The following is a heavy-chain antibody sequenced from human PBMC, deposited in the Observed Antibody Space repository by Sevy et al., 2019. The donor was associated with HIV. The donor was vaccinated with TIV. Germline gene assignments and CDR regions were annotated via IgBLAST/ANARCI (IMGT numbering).Heavy chain of an antibody. D-gene: IGHD5-18*01. J-gene: IGHJ4*02. CDR2: INEDGSRL. CDR1: GFTFSDSW. CDR3: XXXXAYSAVDY. Sequence: GGSLRLSCVASGFTFSDSWMIWVRQAPGKGLERIAFINEDGSRLGYVDSVRGRFTISRENIKNSLYLQMNNLRTEDXXXXXXXXXXAYSAVDYWGQGTLVTVSS. V-gene: IGHV3-7*01.